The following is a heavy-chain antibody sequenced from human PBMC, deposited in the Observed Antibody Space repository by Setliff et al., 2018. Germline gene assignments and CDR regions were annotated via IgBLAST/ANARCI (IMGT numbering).Heavy chain of an antibody. CDR1: GFTFSDYA. V-gene: IGHV3-23*01. CDR3: AKDSTGRDAFDI. Sequence: PGGSLRLSCAASGFTFSDYAMSWVRQAPGKGLEWDSTISGSAGSIHLADSVKGRFTISRDNSKNTLFLQMSSLRAADTAIYYCAKDSTGRDAFDIWSHGTMVTVSS. CDR2: ISGSAGSI. J-gene: IGHJ3*02.